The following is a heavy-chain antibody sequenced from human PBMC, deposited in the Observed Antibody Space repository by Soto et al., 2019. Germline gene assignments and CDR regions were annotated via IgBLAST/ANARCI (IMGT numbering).Heavy chain of an antibody. CDR1: GYSISSGYY. CDR3: ARTSYSSGWYGCYYYYGMDV. D-gene: IGHD6-19*01. V-gene: IGHV4-38-2*01. CDR2: IYHSGST. Sequence: SETLSLTCAVSGYSISSGYYWGWIRQPPGKGLEWIGSIYHSGSTYYNPSLKSRVTISVDTSKNQFSLKLSSVTAADTAVYYCARTSYSSGWYGCYYYYGMDVWGQGTTVNGLL. J-gene: IGHJ6*02.